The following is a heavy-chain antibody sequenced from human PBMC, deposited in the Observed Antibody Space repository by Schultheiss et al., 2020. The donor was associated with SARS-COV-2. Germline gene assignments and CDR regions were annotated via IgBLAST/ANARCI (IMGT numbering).Heavy chain of an antibody. CDR1: GGSISSSSYY. CDR2: IYYSGST. J-gene: IGHJ5*02. D-gene: IGHD2-2*01. V-gene: IGHV4-39*07. CDR3: ARDHEVPAAPYNWFDP. Sequence: SETLSLTCTVSGGSISSSSYYWGWIRQPPGKGLEWIGSIYYSGSTYYNPSLKSRVTMSVDTSKNQFSLKLSSVTAADTAIYYCARDHEVPAAPYNWFDPWGQGTLVTVSS.